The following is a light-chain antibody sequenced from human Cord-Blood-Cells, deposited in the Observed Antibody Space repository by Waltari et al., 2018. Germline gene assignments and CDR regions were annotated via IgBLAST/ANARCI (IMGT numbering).Light chain of an antibody. CDR3: QSYDSSLSGLYV. J-gene: IGLJ1*01. CDR1: SSHIGAGYD. CDR2: GNS. Sequence: QSVLTQPPSVSGAPGQRVTISCTWSSSHIGAGYDVPWYQQLPGTAPKLLIYGNSNRPSGVPDRFSGSKSGTSASLAITGLRAEDEADYYCQSYDSSLSGLYVFGTGTKVTVL. V-gene: IGLV1-40*01.